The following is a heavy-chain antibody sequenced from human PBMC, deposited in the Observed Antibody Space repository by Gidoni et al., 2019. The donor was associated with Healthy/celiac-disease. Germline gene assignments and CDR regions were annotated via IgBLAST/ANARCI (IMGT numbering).Heavy chain of an antibody. CDR2: IYYSGST. Sequence: QVQLQESGPGLVKPSETLSLTCTVSGGSISRYYWSWIRQPPGKGLEWIGYIYYSGSTNYNPSLKSRVTISVDTSKNQFSLKLSSVTAADTAVYYCARGGYDSSGYYQFNYYYYYYMDVWGKGTTVTVSS. V-gene: IGHV4-59*01. CDR3: ARGGYDSSGYYQFNYYYYYYMDV. D-gene: IGHD3-22*01. J-gene: IGHJ6*03. CDR1: GGSISRYY.